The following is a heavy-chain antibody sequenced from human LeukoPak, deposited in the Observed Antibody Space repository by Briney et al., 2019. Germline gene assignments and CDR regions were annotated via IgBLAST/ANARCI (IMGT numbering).Heavy chain of an antibody. CDR1: GFTFSSYS. D-gene: IGHD3-16*02. CDR3: ARVPAGVIGMKDAFDI. Sequence: GGSLRLSCAASGFTFSSYSMKWVRQAPGKGLEWVSSISGSSSYIYYADSVKGRFTISRHNAKNYLYLQMNSLRAEDTAVYYCARVPAGVIGMKDAFDIWGQGTMVTVSS. J-gene: IGHJ3*02. V-gene: IGHV3-21*01. CDR2: ISGSSSYI.